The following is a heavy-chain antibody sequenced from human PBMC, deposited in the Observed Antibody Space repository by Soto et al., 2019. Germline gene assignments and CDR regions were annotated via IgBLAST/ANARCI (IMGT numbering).Heavy chain of an antibody. J-gene: IGHJ4*02. Sequence: QGQLVQSGAEVKNPEASVKVSCNASGYTFSSYFISWVRQAPGQGLEWMGWISAYNGNTNYAQNLQGRVTMTTGTSTSTAYMELRSLRSDDTAVYYCARDLPPVDYWGQGTLVTVSS. CDR2: ISAYNGNT. CDR1: GYTFSSYF. CDR3: ARDLPPVDY. V-gene: IGHV1-18*01.